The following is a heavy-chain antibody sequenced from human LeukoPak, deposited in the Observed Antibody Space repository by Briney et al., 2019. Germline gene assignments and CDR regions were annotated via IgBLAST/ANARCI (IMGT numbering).Heavy chain of an antibody. CDR3: ARTVRGIVMPQNAFDV. D-gene: IGHD1-26*01. Sequence: GGSLRLSCSASGFTFNNYWMSWVRQAPGKGLEWVANIKEDGSVQYYVDSLKGRFTISRDNAENSLYLQLDSLRAEDTAVYYCARTVRGIVMPQNAFDVWGQGTVVTVSS. J-gene: IGHJ3*01. V-gene: IGHV3-7*01. CDR2: IKEDGSVQ. CDR1: GFTFNNYW.